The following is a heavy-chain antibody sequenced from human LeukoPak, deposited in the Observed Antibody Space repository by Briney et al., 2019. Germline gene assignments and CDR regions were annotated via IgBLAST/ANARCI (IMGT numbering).Heavy chain of an antibody. CDR2: IYYSGNT. CDR3: ATRRDTNQFDP. CDR1: GDSIRSRDYY. V-gene: IGHV4-39*02. D-gene: IGHD1-14*01. Sequence: PSETLSLTCAVSGDSIRSRDYYWAWIRRPPGRGLEWIGTIYYSGNTYYSPSLKSPVTISVDASKSLFSLRLASVTAADTAIYYCATRRDTNQFDPWGTGTLVTVSS. J-gene: IGHJ5*02.